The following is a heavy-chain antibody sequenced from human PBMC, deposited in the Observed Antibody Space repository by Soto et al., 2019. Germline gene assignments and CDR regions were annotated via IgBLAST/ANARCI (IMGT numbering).Heavy chain of an antibody. CDR2: ISSSSSYI. CDR3: ARDLPVEMATIPISVENYYYYKGMDV. D-gene: IGHD5-12*01. J-gene: IGHJ6*02. Sequence: PGGSLRLSCAASGFTFSSYSMNWVRQAPGKGLEWVSSISSSSSYIYYADSVKGRFTISRDNAKNSLYLQMNSLRAEDTAVYYCARDLPVEMATIPISVENYYYYKGMDVWGQGTTVTVSS. CDR1: GFTFSSYS. V-gene: IGHV3-21*01.